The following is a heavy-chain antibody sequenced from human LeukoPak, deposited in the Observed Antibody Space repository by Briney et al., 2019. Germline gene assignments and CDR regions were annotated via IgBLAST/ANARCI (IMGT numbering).Heavy chain of an antibody. D-gene: IGHD2-15*01. CDR1: GFSFSSYW. V-gene: IGHV3-74*01. Sequence: GGSLRLSCAASGFSFSSYWMHWVRQVPGKGLVWVARIQHDGSTTNYADSVKGRFTISRDNAKKTLYVQMNSLRAEDTAVYYCARALVAGVTLNALDIWGQGTMVTVSS. CDR3: ARALVAGVTLNALDI. CDR2: IQHDGSTT. J-gene: IGHJ3*02.